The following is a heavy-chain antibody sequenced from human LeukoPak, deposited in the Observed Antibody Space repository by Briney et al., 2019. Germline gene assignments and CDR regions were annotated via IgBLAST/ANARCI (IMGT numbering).Heavy chain of an antibody. D-gene: IGHD3-10*01. CDR3: ARDFYGSGDY. Sequence: GGSLRLSCAASGFTVSSNYMSWVRQAPGKGLEWVSVIYSGGSTYYADSVKGRFTISRDNAKNTVFLQMNSLRAEDTAVYYCARDFYGSGDYWGQGTLVTVSS. CDR2: IYSGGST. J-gene: IGHJ4*02. CDR1: GFTVSSNY. V-gene: IGHV3-53*01.